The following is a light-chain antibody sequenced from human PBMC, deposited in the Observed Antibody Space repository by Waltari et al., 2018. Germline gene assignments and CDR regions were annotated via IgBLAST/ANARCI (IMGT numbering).Light chain of an antibody. V-gene: IGKV1-39*01. CDR2: AAS. CDR3: QQSYSSPRT. J-gene: IGKJ1*01. CDR1: QSVSSN. Sequence: DIQMTQSPSSLSASVGDRVTITCRASQSVSSNLNWYQQKRGKAPKLLIYAASSLQSGVPSRCSGSGSGTEFTLTINNLQGEDFATYYCQQSYSSPRTFGEGTKV.